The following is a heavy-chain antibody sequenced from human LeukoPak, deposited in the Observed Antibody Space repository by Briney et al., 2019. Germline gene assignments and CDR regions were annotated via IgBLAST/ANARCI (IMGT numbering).Heavy chain of an antibody. J-gene: IGHJ2*01. V-gene: IGHV3-7*01. CDR3: ASPFRIVVDV. CDR1: GFTFSRYW. D-gene: IGHD1-26*01. CDR2: IKQDGSEK. Sequence: PGGSLRLSCAASGFTFSRYWMTWVCQAPGKGLEWVANIKQDGSEKYYVDSVKGRFTISRDNAKNLLYLQMNSLRGEDTAVYYCASPFRIVVDVWGRGTLVTVSS.